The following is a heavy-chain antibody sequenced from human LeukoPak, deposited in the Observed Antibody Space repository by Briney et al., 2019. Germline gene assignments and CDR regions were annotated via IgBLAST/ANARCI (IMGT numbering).Heavy chain of an antibody. CDR2: IYYSGRT. CDR1: GGSISSSSYY. V-gene: IGHV4-39*01. D-gene: IGHD2-2*01. J-gene: IGHJ4*02. CDR3: ARAYCSSTGCYGLFDY. Sequence: SETLSLTCTVSGGSISSSSYYWGWIRQPPGKGLEWIGSIYYSGRTYYNPSLKSRVTISVDTSKNQFSLKLSSVTATDTAVYYCARAYCSSTGCYGLFDYWGQGTLVTVSS.